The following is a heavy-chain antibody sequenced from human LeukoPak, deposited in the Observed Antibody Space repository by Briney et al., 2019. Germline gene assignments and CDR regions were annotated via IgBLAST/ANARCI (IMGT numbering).Heavy chain of an antibody. CDR3: AKNGRGYSSDYFDY. D-gene: IGHD5-18*01. CDR1: GFTFSSYG. Sequence: PGGSLRLSCAASGFTFSSYGMHWVRQAPGKGLEWVSAISGSGGSTYYADSVKGRFTISRDNSKNTLYLQMNTLRAGDTAVYSCAKNGRGYSSDYFDYWGQGTLVTVSS. V-gene: IGHV3-23*01. CDR2: ISGSGGST. J-gene: IGHJ4*02.